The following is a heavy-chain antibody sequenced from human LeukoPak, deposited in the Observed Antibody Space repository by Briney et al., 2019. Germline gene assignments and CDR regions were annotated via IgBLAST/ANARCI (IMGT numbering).Heavy chain of an antibody. CDR1: GYTFTSYG. Sequence: ASVKVSCKASGYTFTSYGISWVRQAPGQGLEWMGWISAYNGNTNDAQKLQGRVTMTTDTSTSTAYMELRSLRSDDTAVYYCARESRYDYVWGSYRSNWFDPWGQGTLVTVSS. V-gene: IGHV1-18*01. CDR3: ARESRYDYVWGSYRSNWFDP. CDR2: ISAYNGNT. D-gene: IGHD3-16*02. J-gene: IGHJ5*02.